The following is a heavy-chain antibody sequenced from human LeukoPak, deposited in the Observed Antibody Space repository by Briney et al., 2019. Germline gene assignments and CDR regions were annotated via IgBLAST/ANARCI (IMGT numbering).Heavy chain of an antibody. Sequence: HPGGSLRLSCAASGFTVSSNYMSWVRQAPGKGLEWVSVIYSGGSTYYADSVEGRFTISRDDSKNTLFLQMNSLRPADTAIYYCANNMGLKSALSRPHYWGQGTLVTVSS. CDR2: IYSGGST. D-gene: IGHD1-14*01. CDR1: GFTVSSNY. CDR3: ANNMGLKSALSRPHY. J-gene: IGHJ4*02. V-gene: IGHV3-53*05.